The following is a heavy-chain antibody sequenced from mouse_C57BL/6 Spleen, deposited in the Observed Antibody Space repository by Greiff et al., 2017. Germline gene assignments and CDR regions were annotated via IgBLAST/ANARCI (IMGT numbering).Heavy chain of an antibody. CDR3: ARSWLLVGYYAMDY. J-gene: IGHJ4*01. D-gene: IGHD2-3*01. CDR1: GYTFPSYW. CDR2: IAPNSGGT. V-gene: IGHV1-72*01. Sequence: QVQLQQPGAELVKPGASVKLSCKASGYTFPSYWMPWVKQRPGRGLALIGRIAPNSGGTKYNEKFKSKATLTVDNPSSTAYMQLSILTSEDSAVDYCARSWLLVGYYAMDYWGQGTSVTVSS.